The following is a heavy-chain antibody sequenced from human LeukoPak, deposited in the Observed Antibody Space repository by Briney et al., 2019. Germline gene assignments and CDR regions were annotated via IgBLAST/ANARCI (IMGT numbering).Heavy chain of an antibody. J-gene: IGHJ4*02. CDR1: GYTFTVYL. Sequence: ATVTDSCKASGYTFTVYLMHWVRQTTRPGLDFIGWINPKSGGTNYGQKFQGRVTMTRDTSISTAYMELSRLRSDDTAVYYCASSIVYCSSTSCYFNWGQGTLVTVSS. CDR2: INPKSGGT. CDR3: ASSIVYCSSTSCYFN. D-gene: IGHD2-2*01. V-gene: IGHV1-2*02.